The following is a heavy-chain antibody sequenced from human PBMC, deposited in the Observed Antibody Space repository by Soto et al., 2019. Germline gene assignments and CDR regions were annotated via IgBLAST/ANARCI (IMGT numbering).Heavy chain of an antibody. D-gene: IGHD6-19*01. J-gene: IGHJ6*02. CDR2: INSDGSST. Sequence: GGSLRLSCAASGFTFSSYWMHWVRQAPGKGLVWVSRINSDGSSTSYADSVKGRFTISRDNAKNTLYLQMNSLRAEDTAVYYCARSAVAGPPKGMDVWGQGTTVTVSS. CDR3: ARSAVAGPPKGMDV. V-gene: IGHV3-74*01. CDR1: GFTFSSYW.